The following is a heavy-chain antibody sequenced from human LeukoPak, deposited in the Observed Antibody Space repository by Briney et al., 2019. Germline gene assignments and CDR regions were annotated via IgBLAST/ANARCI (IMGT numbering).Heavy chain of an antibody. CDR2: INVGSGSST. CDR1: GFTFSTHA. Sequence: LSGGSLRLSCTASGFTFSTHAMSWVRQAPGKGLEWLSTINVGSGSSTSYSDSVKGRFTISRDNSKNTLHLQMDSLRAEDTAIYYCAKLGCTSTSCYVNCWGQGTLVTVSS. V-gene: IGHV3-23*01. J-gene: IGHJ4*02. CDR3: AKLGCTSTSCYVNC. D-gene: IGHD2-2*01.